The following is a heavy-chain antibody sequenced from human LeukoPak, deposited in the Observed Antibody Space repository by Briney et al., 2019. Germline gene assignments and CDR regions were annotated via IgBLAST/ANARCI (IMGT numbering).Heavy chain of an antibody. CDR3: ARGYSYGYIWFDP. V-gene: IGHV4-59*01. J-gene: IGHJ5*02. D-gene: IGHD5-18*01. CDR1: GGSISSYY. Sequence: SETLSLTCTVSGGSISSYYWSWIRQPPGKGLEWIGYIYSSGSTNYNPSLKSRVTISVDTSKNQFSLKLSSVTAADTAVYYCARGYSYGYIWFDPWGQGTLVTVSS. CDR2: IYSSGST.